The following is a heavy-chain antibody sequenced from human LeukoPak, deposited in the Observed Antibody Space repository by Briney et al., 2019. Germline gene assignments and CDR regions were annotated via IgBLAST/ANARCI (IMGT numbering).Heavy chain of an antibody. D-gene: IGHD6-13*01. V-gene: IGHV4-4*02. CDR2: INHSGST. CDR1: GGSISSSNW. CDR3: ARRRYSSSWYAKVFDY. J-gene: IGHJ4*02. Sequence: PSGTLSLTCAVSGGSISSSNWWSWVRQPPGKGLEWIGEINHSGSTNYNPSLKSRVTISVDTSKNQFSLKLSSVTAADTAVYYCARRRYSSSWYAKVFDYWGQGTLVTVSS.